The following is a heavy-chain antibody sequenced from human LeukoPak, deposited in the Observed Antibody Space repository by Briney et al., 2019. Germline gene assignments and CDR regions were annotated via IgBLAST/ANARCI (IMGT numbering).Heavy chain of an antibody. CDR2: IYYSGST. V-gene: IGHV4-39*01. Sequence: PSETLSLTCAVYGGSFSGYYWGWIRQPPGKGLEWIGSIYYSGSTYYNPSLKSRVTISVDTSKNQFSLKLSSVTAADTAVYYCASLDYDFWSGYYTGRAFDIWGQGTMVTVSS. D-gene: IGHD3-3*01. J-gene: IGHJ3*02. CDR3: ASLDYDFWSGYYTGRAFDI. CDR1: GGSFSGYY.